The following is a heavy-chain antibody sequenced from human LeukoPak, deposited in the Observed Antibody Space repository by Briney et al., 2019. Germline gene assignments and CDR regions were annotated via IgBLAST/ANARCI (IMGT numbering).Heavy chain of an antibody. Sequence: GGSLRLSCAASGFTLSSYGMHWVRQAPGKGLEWVAFIRYDGSNKYYADSVKGRFTISRDNSKNTLYLQMNSLRAEDTAVYYCAKLTTDCSSTSCYGGIKQLVREYYYYMDVWGKGTTVTVSS. CDR1: GFTLSSYG. D-gene: IGHD2-2*01. CDR3: AKLTTDCSSTSCYGGIKQLVREYYYYMDV. CDR2: IRYDGSNK. J-gene: IGHJ6*03. V-gene: IGHV3-30*02.